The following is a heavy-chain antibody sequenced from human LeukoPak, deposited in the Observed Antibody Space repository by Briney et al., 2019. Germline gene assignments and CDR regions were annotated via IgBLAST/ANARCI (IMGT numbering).Heavy chain of an antibody. V-gene: IGHV1-58*01. CDR2: IVVGSGNT. D-gene: IGHD4-17*01. J-gene: IGHJ3*02. CDR3: AAPTVTTDDAFDI. CDR1: GFTFTSSA. Sequence: SVTVSCTASGFTFTSSAVQRVRQARGQRLEWIGWIVVGSGNTNYAQKFQERVTITRDMSTSTAYMELSSLRSEDTAVYYCAAPTVTTDDAFDIWGQGTMVTVSS.